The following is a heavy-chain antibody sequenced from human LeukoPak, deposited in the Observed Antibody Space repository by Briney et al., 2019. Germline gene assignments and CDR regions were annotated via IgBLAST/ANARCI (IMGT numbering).Heavy chain of an antibody. CDR1: GFIFSSYW. CDR2: INSDGSST. Sequence: GGSLRLSCAASGFIFSSYWMHWVRQAPGKGLVWVSRINSDGSSTSYADSVKGRFTISRDNAKNTLYLQMNSLRAEDTAVYYCARRVVVPAAPYYFDYWGQGTLVTASS. D-gene: IGHD2-2*01. CDR3: ARRVVVPAAPYYFDY. V-gene: IGHV3-74*01. J-gene: IGHJ4*02.